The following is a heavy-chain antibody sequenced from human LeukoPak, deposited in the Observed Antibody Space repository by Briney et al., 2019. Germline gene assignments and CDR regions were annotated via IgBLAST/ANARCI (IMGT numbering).Heavy chain of an antibody. J-gene: IGHJ4*02. CDR2: ISSSSSTI. CDR1: GFTFSSYS. Sequence: PGGSLRLSCAASGFTFSSYSMNWVRQAPGKGLEWVSYISSSSSTIYYADSVKGRFTISRDNAKNSLYLQMNSLRAEDTAVYYCASYARLTPVVWGQGTLVTVSS. V-gene: IGHV3-48*01. D-gene: IGHD2-21*01. CDR3: ASYARLTPVV.